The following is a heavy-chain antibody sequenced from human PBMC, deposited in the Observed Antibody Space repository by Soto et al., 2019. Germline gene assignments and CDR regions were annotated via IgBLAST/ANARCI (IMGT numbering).Heavy chain of an antibody. CDR3: AKDHGANWADAFDI. CDR1: GFTFSSYV. CDR2: ISGSGGST. D-gene: IGHD7-27*01. J-gene: IGHJ3*02. Sequence: GESLKISCAASGFTFSSYVMSWVRQAPGKGLEWVSAISGSGGSTYYADSVKGRFTISRDNSKNTLYLQMNSLRAEDTAVYYCAKDHGANWADAFDIWGQGTMVTVSS. V-gene: IGHV3-23*01.